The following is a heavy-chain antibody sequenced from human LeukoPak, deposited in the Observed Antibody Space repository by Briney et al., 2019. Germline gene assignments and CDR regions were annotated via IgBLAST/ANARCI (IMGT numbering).Heavy chain of an antibody. CDR2: IKQDEGEK. D-gene: IGHD5-24*01. J-gene: IGHJ4*02. V-gene: IGHV3-7*01. CDR3: ARDQGDGYNYPNY. Sequence: GGSLRLSCAASGFTFSSYWMSWVRQAPGKGLEWVAIIKQDEGEKYYVDSVKGRFTISRDNAKNSVYLQMNSLRAEDTAVYYCARDQGDGYNYPNYWGQGTLVTVSS. CDR1: GFTFSSYW.